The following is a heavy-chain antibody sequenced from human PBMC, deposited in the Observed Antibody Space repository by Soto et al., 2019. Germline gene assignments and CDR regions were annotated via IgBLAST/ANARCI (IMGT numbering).Heavy chain of an antibody. D-gene: IGHD1-20*01. CDR3: TNGPNWNRYYHGVEV. CDR2: VYSSGAT. J-gene: IGHJ6*02. CDR1: GDSVSNFY. Sequence: QVQVQESGPGLVKPSETLSLTCTVFGDSVSNFYWSWIRQPAGRGLEWIGRVYSSGATDYNPSLNGRVTMSVDTSRNQFSLRLSSVTAADAAIYYCTNGPNWNRYYHGVEVWGQGTAVTVSS. V-gene: IGHV4-4*07.